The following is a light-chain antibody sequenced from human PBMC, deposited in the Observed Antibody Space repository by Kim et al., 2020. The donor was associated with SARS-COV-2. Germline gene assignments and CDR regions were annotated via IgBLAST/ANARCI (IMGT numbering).Light chain of an antibody. V-gene: IGKV1-12*01. CDR3: PQADSVPLT. Sequence: DIQMTQSPSSVSASLGDRVTITCRASQDISTWLAWYQQKPGKAPKLLIYAASRLHSGVPSRFSGSGSGTDFTLTISSLQPEDFATYFCPQADSVPLTFAGGTKLEI. CDR1: QDISTW. CDR2: AAS. J-gene: IGKJ4*01.